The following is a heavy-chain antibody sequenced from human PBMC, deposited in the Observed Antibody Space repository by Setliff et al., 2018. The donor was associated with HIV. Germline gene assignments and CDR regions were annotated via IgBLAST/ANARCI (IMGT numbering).Heavy chain of an antibody. J-gene: IGHJ3*02. CDR3: ARATFSSSWYPFDGFDI. CDR2: IYYSGST. Sequence: SETLSLTCTVSGGSISSYYWSWIRQSPGKGLEWIGYIYYSGSTNYNPSLKSRVTILVDRSKNQFSLNLSSVTAADTAVYYCARATFSSSWYPFDGFDIWGQGTMVTVSS. V-gene: IGHV4-59*01. D-gene: IGHD6-13*01. CDR1: GGSISSYY.